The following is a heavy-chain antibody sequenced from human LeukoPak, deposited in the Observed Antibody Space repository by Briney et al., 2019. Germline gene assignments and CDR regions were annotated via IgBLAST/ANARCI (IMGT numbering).Heavy chain of an antibody. CDR2: IYTTGST. CDR1: GDSISYGSSY. J-gene: IGHJ5*02. D-gene: IGHD1-26*01. CDR3: ARGGQPDNWFHP. V-gene: IGHV4-61*02. Sequence: PSETLPLTCTVSGDSISYGSSYWSWIRQPAGKGLEWIGRIYTTGSTNYNPSLKSRVTMSVDTFNNQFSLRLTSVIAADTAVYFCARGGQPDNWFHPWGQGILVTVSS.